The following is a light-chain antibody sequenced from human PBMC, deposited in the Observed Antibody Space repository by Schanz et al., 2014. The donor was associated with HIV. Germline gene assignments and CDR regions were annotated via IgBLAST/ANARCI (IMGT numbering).Light chain of an antibody. CDR2: GAS. V-gene: IGKV3-20*01. Sequence: EIVLTQSPGTLSLSPGERATLSCRASQSVSSYLAWYQQKPGQAPRLLISGASSRATGIPDRFSGSGSGTDFTLTISRLEPEDFALYYCQQYNDWPLTFGGGTKVEIK. CDR3: QQYNDWPLT. CDR1: QSVSSY. J-gene: IGKJ4*01.